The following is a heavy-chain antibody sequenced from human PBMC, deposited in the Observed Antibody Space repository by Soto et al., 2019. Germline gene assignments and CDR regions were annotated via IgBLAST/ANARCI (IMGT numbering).Heavy chain of an antibody. Sequence: QVQLVQSGAEVKKPGASVKVSCKASGYTFTNFGISWVRQAPGQGLEWMGWISAYNGNTNYAQKFKGRVTMTTDTSTSKAYMEVRSLRFDDTSVYYCARGGNPIDYWGQGTLVTVSS. CDR2: ISAYNGNT. V-gene: IGHV1-18*01. J-gene: IGHJ4*02. CDR1: GYTFTNFG. D-gene: IGHD3-16*01. CDR3: ARGGNPIDY.